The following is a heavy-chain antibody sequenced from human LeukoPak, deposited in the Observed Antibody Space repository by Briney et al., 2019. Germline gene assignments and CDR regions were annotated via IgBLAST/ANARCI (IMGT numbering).Heavy chain of an antibody. J-gene: IGHJ6*02. D-gene: IGHD2/OR15-2a*01. CDR1: GFTFSGSA. CDR2: IRSKANSYAT. CDR3: ARFRNIASLYGMDV. Sequence: GGSLKLSCAASGFTFSGSAMHWVRQASGKGLEWVGRIRSKANSYATAYAASVKGWFTISRDDSKNTAYLQMNSLKTEDTAVYYCARFRNIASLYGMDVWGQGTTVTVSS. V-gene: IGHV3-73*01.